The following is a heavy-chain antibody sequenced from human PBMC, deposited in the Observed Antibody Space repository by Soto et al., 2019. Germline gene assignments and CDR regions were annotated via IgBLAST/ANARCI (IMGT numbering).Heavy chain of an antibody. V-gene: IGHV4-4*02. Sequence: SETLSLTCAVSGGSISSSNWWSWVRQPPGKGLEWIGEIYHSGSTNYNPSLKSRVTISVDKSKNQFSLKLSSVTAADTAVYYCAGQQWPKFLYYYYYYGMDVWGQGTTVTVSS. D-gene: IGHD6-19*01. CDR3: AGQQWPKFLYYYYYYGMDV. CDR1: GGSISSSNW. CDR2: IYHSGST. J-gene: IGHJ6*02.